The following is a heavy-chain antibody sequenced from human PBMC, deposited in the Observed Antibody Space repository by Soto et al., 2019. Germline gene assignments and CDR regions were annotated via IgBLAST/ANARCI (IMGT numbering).Heavy chain of an antibody. J-gene: IGHJ4*02. CDR3: AKYSGYDSAPFDY. CDR1: GGSISSYY. D-gene: IGHD5-12*01. V-gene: IGHV4-59*01. Sequence: SETLSLTCTVSGGSISSYYWSWIRQPPGKGLEWIGYIYYSGSTNYNPSLKSRVTISVDTSKNQFSLKLSSVTAADTAVYYCAKYSGYDSAPFDYWGQGTLVTVSS. CDR2: IYYSGST.